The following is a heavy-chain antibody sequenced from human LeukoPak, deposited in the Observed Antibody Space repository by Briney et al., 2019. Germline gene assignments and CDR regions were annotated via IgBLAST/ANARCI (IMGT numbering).Heavy chain of an antibody. J-gene: IGHJ4*02. V-gene: IGHV3-30*18. D-gene: IGHD1-26*01. Sequence: GRSLRLSCAASEFTFSTYGMHWVRQAPGKGLEWVAVISYDGSYKFYADSVKGRFTISRDNSKSTLYLQMNSLRAEDTAIYYCVKDPSGNYFYFDYWGQGTLVTVSS. CDR1: EFTFSTYG. CDR2: ISYDGSYK. CDR3: VKDPSGNYFYFDY.